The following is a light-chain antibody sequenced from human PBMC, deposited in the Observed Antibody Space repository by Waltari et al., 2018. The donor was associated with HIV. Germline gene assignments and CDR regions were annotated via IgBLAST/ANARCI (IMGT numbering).Light chain of an antibody. Sequence: QSVVTQPPSASGAPGQRVTISCSGSTSNIGTNSVSWYQQFPGTAPKLLIYPDNDGPSGVPDRFSGSKSGTSASLAISGLQSEDEADYYCATWDDRLNYWVFGGGTKLTVL. CDR3: ATWDDRLNYWV. V-gene: IGLV1-44*01. J-gene: IGLJ3*02. CDR1: TSNIGTNS. CDR2: PDN.